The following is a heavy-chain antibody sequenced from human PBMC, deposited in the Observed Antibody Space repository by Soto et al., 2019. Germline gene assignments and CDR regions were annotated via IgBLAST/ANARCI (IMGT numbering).Heavy chain of an antibody. D-gene: IGHD3-22*01. CDR3: AKDGDYDSSGYYYPGRSKTFYGVDV. CDR2: IKEDGSEK. V-gene: IGHV3-7*03. CDR1: GFTVRNSW. Sequence: PGGSLRVSGAASGFTVRNSWMSWVRQAPGKGLEWVANIKEDGSEKDYVDPVKGRFTITRDNAKNSLYLQMNNLRAEDTALYYCAKDGDYDSSGYYYPGRSKTFYGVDVWGRGTTVTVSS. J-gene: IGHJ6*02.